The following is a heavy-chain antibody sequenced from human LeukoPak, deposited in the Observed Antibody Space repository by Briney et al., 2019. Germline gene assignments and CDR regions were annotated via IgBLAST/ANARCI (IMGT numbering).Heavy chain of an antibody. V-gene: IGHV1-2*02. J-gene: IGHJ5*02. CDR2: INPNSGGT. CDR3: ARADRLHGGPYLIGP. Sequence: EASVKVSCKTSGYSFTDYYMHWVRQAPGQGLEWMGWINPNSGGTSSAQKFQGRVTMTRDTSITTVYMEVSWLTSDDTAIYYCARADRLHGGPYLIGPWGQGTLVTSPQ. CDR1: GYSFTDYY. D-gene: IGHD2-21*01.